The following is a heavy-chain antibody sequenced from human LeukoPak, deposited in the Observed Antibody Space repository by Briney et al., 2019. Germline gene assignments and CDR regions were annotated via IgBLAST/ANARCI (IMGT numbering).Heavy chain of an antibody. CDR2: IYYSGST. V-gene: IGHV4-39*07. D-gene: IGHD3-10*01. J-gene: IGHJ4*02. CDR3: ARDGYYGHYFDY. CDR1: GGSISSSSYY. Sequence: SETLSLTCTVSGGSISSSSYYWGWIRQPPGKGLEWIGSIYYSGSTYYNPSLKSRVTISVDTSKNQFSLKLSSVTAADTAVYYCARDGYYGHYFDYWGQGTLVTVSS.